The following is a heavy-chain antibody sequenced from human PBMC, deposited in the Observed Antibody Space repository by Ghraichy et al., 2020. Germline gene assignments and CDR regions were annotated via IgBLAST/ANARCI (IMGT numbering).Heavy chain of an antibody. CDR2: ISSSNSFI. Sequence: GGSLRLSCAASGFTFSRSSMNWVRQAPGKGLEWVSSISSSNSFIYYADSVKGRFTISRDNAKNSLYLQMNSLRAEDTAVYYCARDPPRGVVILPAPGAFDIWGQGTKVTGSS. J-gene: IGHJ3*02. CDR1: GFTFSRSS. V-gene: IGHV3-21*01. CDR3: ARDPPRGVVILPAPGAFDI. D-gene: IGHD3-10*01.